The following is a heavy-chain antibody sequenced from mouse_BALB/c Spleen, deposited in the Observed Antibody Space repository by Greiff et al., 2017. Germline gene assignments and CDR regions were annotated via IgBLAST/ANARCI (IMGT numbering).Heavy chain of an antibody. Sequence: EVQRVESGGGLVQPGGSRKLSCAASGFTFSSFGMHWVRQAPEKGLEWVAYISSGSSTIYYADTVKGRFTISRDNPKNTLFLQMTSLRSEDTAMYYCARPYYGSSSYFDYWGQGTTLTVSS. CDR2: ISSGSSTI. CDR1: GFTFSSFG. J-gene: IGHJ2*01. V-gene: IGHV5-17*02. D-gene: IGHD1-1*01. CDR3: ARPYYGSSSYFDY.